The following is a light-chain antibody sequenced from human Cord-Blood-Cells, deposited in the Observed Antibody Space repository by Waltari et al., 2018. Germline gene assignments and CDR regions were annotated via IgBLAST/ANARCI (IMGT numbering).Light chain of an antibody. CDR2: GVS. CDR1: SSDVGGYNY. J-gene: IGLJ1*01. Sequence: QSALTQPPSASGSPGQSVTISCTGTSSDVGGYNYVSWYQQHPGKAPKLMILGVSKRPAGGPDRFSGSKSGNTASLTVSGLRAEDEAEYYCSSYAGSNNYVFGTGTKVTVL. V-gene: IGLV2-8*01. CDR3: SSYAGSNNYV.